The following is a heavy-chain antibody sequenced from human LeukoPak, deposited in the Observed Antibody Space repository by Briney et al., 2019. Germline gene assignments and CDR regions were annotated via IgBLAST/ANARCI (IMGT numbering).Heavy chain of an antibody. CDR3: ARGGGNYYPYYFDF. CDR2: IYYSGST. J-gene: IGHJ4*02. D-gene: IGHD1-26*01. V-gene: IGHV4-59*01. Sequence: SETLSLTCTVSGGSISSYYWSWIRQPPGKGLEWIGYIYYSGSTNYNPSLKSRVTISEDTSKIQFSLKLSSVTAADTAVYYCARGGGNYYPYYFDFWGQGTLVTVSS. CDR1: GGSISSYY.